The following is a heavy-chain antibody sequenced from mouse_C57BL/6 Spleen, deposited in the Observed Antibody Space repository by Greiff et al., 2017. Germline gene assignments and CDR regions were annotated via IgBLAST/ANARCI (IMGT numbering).Heavy chain of an antibody. V-gene: IGHV3-8*01. J-gene: IGHJ3*01. D-gene: IGHD1-1*01. CDR2: LSYSGST. CDR3: ARNYGSSYGVAY. Sequence: EVKLQASGPGLAKPSQTLSFTCSVPGYSITSAYWNWIRKFPGNKLEYMGYLSYSGSTYYNPSLKSRNSITLDTSKNQDYPQLNTVTTEDTATYDGARNYGSSYGVAYWGQGTLVTVAA. CDR1: GYSITSAY.